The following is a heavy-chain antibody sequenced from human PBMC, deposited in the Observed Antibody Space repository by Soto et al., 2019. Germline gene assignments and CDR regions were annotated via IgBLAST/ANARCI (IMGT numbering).Heavy chain of an antibody. J-gene: IGHJ4*02. CDR3: AKPPRGYYFDY. D-gene: IGHD3-22*01. CDR2: ISGSGGST. V-gene: IGHV3-23*01. Sequence: GGSLRLSCAASGFTFSSYAMGWVRQAPGKGLEWVSVISGSGGSTYYADSVKGRFTISRDNSKNTLYLQMNSLRAEDTAVYYCAKPPRGYYFDYWGQGTLVTVSS. CDR1: GFTFSSYA.